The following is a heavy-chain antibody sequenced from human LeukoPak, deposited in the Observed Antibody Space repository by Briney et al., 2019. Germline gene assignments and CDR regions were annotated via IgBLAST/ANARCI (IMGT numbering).Heavy chain of an antibody. CDR1: GGSISSSSYY. J-gene: IGHJ6*03. D-gene: IGHD2-2*01. Sequence: SETLSLTCTVSGGSISSSSYYWGWIRQPPGKGLEWIGSIYYSGSTYYNPSLKSRVTISVDTSKNQFSLKLSSVTAADTAVCYCARDRIVVVPAAMDYMDVWGKGTTVTVSS. CDR3: ARDRIVVVPAAMDYMDV. V-gene: IGHV4-39*07. CDR2: IYYSGST.